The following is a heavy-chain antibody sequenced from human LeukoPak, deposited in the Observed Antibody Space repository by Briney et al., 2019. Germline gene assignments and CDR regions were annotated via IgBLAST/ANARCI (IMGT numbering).Heavy chain of an antibody. Sequence: GGSLRLSCAASGFTFSDYYMSWIRQAPGKGLEWVSYISDSGSTIYYADSVKGRFTISRDNAKNSLYLQMNSLRAEDTAVYYGARDRLGDYDSSGYYDNWGQGTLVTVSS. D-gene: IGHD3-22*01. CDR3: ARDRLGDYDSSGYYDN. V-gene: IGHV3-11*01. CDR1: GFTFSDYY. J-gene: IGHJ4*02. CDR2: ISDSGSTI.